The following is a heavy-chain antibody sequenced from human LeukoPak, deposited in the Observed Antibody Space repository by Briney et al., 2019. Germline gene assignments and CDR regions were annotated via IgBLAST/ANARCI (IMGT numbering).Heavy chain of an antibody. CDR2: IKQDGTEI. CDR3: ARDLFSGSDY. Sequence: GGSLRLSCAASGFTFSSHWMSWVRQAPGKGPEWVANIKQDGTEIYYMDSVKGRFTISRDNAKNSLYLQMNSLRDEDTAVYYCARDLFSGSDYWGQGTLVTVSS. V-gene: IGHV3-7*01. J-gene: IGHJ4*02. D-gene: IGHD6-19*01. CDR1: GFTFSSHW.